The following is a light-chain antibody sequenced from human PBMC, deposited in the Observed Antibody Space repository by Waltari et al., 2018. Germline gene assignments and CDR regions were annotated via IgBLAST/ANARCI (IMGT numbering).Light chain of an antibody. Sequence: QSALTQPPPVSGSPGPSVTISCPGPRSDVGAYDYVSWYQQRPGKAPKLIIYDVTERPSGVPDRFSGSKSDNKASLTISGLQADDEADYYCCSYAGRYTNYVFGSGTKVTVL. CDR2: DVT. J-gene: IGLJ1*01. CDR1: RSDVGAYDY. CDR3: CSYAGRYTNYV. V-gene: IGLV2-11*01.